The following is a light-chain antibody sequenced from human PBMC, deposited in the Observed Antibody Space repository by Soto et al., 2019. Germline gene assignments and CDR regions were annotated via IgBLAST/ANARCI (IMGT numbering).Light chain of an antibody. CDR1: SSDVGAHKH. Sequence: QSALTQPASVSGSPGQSITISCTGTSSDVGAHKHVSWYQQQPGKAPKLMIYEVSNRPSGVSNRFSGSKSGNTASLSTSGLQTEDEGDYYCESYSTTTTHWVFGGGTKVTVL. CDR2: EVS. CDR3: ESYSTTTTHWV. J-gene: IGLJ3*02. V-gene: IGLV2-14*01.